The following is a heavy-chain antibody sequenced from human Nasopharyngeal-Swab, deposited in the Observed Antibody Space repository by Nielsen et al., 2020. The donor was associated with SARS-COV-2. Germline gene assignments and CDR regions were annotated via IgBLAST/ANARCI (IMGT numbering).Heavy chain of an antibody. CDR1: GFTFSSYS. CDR3: ARDVLGEDYYDSSGYMNAFDI. V-gene: IGHV3-21*01. D-gene: IGHD3-22*01. CDR2: ISSSSSYI. J-gene: IGHJ3*02. Sequence: ESLKISCAASGFTFSSYSMNWVRQAPGKGLERVSSISSSSSYIYYADSVKGRFTISRDNAKNSLYLQMNSLRAEDTAVYYCARDVLGEDYYDSSGYMNAFDIWGQGTMVTVSS.